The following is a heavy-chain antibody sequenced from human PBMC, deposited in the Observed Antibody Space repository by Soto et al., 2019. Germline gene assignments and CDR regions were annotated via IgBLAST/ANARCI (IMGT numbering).Heavy chain of an antibody. CDR2: ISRSGGST. D-gene: IGHD6-6*01. J-gene: IGHJ4*02. CDR3: ARPERSSSWGNGPDY. V-gene: IGHV3-23*01. CDR1: GFTFSTYA. Sequence: GGSLRLSCAASGFTFSTYAMSWVRQAPGKGLEWVSIISRSGGSTYYADTVKGRFTISRDNSKNTLYLQMNGLRAEDTAVYYCARPERSSSWGNGPDYWGQGTLVTVSS.